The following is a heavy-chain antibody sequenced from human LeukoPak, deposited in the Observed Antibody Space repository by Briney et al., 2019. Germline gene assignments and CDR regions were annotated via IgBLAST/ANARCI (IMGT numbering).Heavy chain of an antibody. V-gene: IGHV3-21*01. D-gene: IGHD1-26*01. Sequence: GGSLRLSCAASGFTFSSYEMNWVRQAPGKGLEWVSSISSSSSYIYYADSVKGRFTISRDNAKNSLYLQMNSLRAEDTAVYYCATVTPPGSVGAYWGQGTLVTVSS. J-gene: IGHJ4*02. CDR2: ISSSSSYI. CDR3: ATVTPPGSVGAY. CDR1: GFTFSSYE.